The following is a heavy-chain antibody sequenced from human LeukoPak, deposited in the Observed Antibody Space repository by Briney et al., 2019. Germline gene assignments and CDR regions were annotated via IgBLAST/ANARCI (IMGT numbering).Heavy chain of an antibody. J-gene: IGHJ4*02. CDR2: ISGSGDRT. Sequence: GGSLRLSCAASGFSFANSVNSWIRQAPGKGPEWVSAISGSGDRTGYADSVRGRFTISRDNSKSTLYLQMNSLRVEDTAIYYCAIREPIGYWGQGSLVTVSP. CDR1: GFSFANSV. D-gene: IGHD6-13*01. V-gene: IGHV3-23*01. CDR3: AIREPIGY.